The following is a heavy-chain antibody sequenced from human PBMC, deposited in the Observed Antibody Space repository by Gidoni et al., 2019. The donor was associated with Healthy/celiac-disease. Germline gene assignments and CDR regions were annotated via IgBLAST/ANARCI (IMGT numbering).Heavy chain of an antibody. J-gene: IGHJ6*02. D-gene: IGHD2-15*01. V-gene: IGHV1-69*01. CDR3: AREGRKDIVVVVAANYYYYYGMDV. CDR1: GGTFSSYA. CDR2: IIPIFGTA. Sequence: QVQLVQSGAAVKKPGSSVKVSCKASGGTFSSYALLWVRQAPGQGLEWLGGIIPIFGTANYAQKFQGRVTITADESTSTAYMELSSLRSEDTAVYYCAREGRKDIVVVVAANYYYYYGMDVWGQGTTVTVSS.